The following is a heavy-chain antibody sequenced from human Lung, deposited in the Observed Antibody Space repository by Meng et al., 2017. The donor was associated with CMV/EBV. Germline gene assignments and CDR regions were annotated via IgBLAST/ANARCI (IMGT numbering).Heavy chain of an antibody. V-gene: IGHV3-23*01. J-gene: IGHJ4*02. CDR1: GFTFSSYA. D-gene: IGHD3-3*01. Sequence: EXXRLSCAASGFTFSSYAMSWVRQAPGKGLEWVSAISGSGGSTYYADSVKGRFTISRDNSKNTLYLQMNSLRAEDTAVYYCAKDKIFGVTLDYWGQGTLVTVSS. CDR3: AKDKIFGVTLDY. CDR2: ISGSGGST.